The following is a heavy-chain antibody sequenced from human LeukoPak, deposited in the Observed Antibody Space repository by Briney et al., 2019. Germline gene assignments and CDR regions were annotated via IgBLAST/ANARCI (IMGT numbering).Heavy chain of an antibody. CDR2: IYHSGST. CDR3: ARLVGFGELSNTFDY. D-gene: IGHD3-10*01. CDR1: GYSISSGYY. J-gene: IGHJ4*02. V-gene: IGHV4-38-2*02. Sequence: SETLSLTCTVSGYSISSGYYWGWIRQPPGKGLEWIGSIYHSGSTYYNPSLKSRVTISIDTSKNQFSLRLSSVTAADTAVYYCARLVGFGELSNTFDYWGQGALVTVSP.